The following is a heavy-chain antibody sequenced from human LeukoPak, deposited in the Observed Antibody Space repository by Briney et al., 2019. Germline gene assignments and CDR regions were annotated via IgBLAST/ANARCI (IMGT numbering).Heavy chain of an antibody. J-gene: IGHJ4*02. CDR3: ARVSSSSWWALDY. Sequence: PGGSLRLSCAASGFTFSSYSMNWVRQAPGKGLEWVSSISSSSSYIYYADSVKGRFTISRDNAKNTLYLQMNNLRAEDTAVYYCARVSSSSWWALDYWGQGTLVTVSS. V-gene: IGHV3-21*01. D-gene: IGHD6-13*01. CDR1: GFTFSSYS. CDR2: ISSSSSYI.